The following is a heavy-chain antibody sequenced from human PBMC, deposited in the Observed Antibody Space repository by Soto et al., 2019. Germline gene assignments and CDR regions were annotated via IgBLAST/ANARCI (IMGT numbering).Heavy chain of an antibody. J-gene: IGHJ3*02. D-gene: IGHD3-10*01. Sequence: EVQLVESGGTLVQPGGSLRLSCEGSGFAFGSYWMTWVRQAPGKGLEWVANIRGDGSKKSYLDSVSGRFTIFRDNAENSLYLQMNSLRDEDTPLYYCARGVSPGISSTYLEAFDIWGQGTRVTVSS. V-gene: IGHV3-7*04. CDR1: GFAFGSYW. CDR2: IRGDGSKK. CDR3: ARGVSPGISSTYLEAFDI.